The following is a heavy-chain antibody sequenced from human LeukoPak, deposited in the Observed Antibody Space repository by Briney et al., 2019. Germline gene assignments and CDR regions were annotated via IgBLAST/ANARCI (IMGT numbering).Heavy chain of an antibody. D-gene: IGHD2-15*01. Sequence: GGSLRLSCAASGFTFSSYGMHWVRQAPGKGLEWVAVISYDGSNKYYADSVKGRFTISRDNSKNTLYLQMNSLRAEDTAVYYCAKRGFLNWFDPWGQGTLVTVSS. CDR3: AKRGFLNWFDP. V-gene: IGHV3-30*18. CDR1: GFTFSSYG. J-gene: IGHJ5*02. CDR2: ISYDGSNK.